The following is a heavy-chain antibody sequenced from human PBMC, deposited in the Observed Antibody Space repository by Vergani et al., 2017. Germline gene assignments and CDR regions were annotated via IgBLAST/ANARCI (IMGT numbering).Heavy chain of an antibody. CDR3: ARSTSFTTGPLHY. V-gene: IGHV5-51*01. J-gene: IGHJ4*02. Sequence: EVQLVQSGAEVKKAGESLKISCKGSGYSFTNYWIGWVRQMPGKGLEWMGSIYPGDSDTTYSPSFQGQVTISADKSISPAYLQGSSLKASDTAIYYCARSTSFTTGPLHYWGQGTLVTVSS. CDR2: IYPGDSDT. D-gene: IGHD2-8*01. CDR1: GYSFTNYW.